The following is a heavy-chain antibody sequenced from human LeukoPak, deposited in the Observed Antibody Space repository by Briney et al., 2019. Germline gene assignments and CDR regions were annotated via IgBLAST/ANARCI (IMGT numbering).Heavy chain of an antibody. CDR3: ARDRGDYNHNFDY. Sequence: GRSLRLSCAASRFTFSSYAMHWVRQAPGKGLEWVAVISYDGSNKYYADSVKGRFTISRDNSKNTLYLQMNSLRAEDTAVYFCARDRGDYNHNFDYWGQGTLVTVSS. J-gene: IGHJ4*02. V-gene: IGHV3-30*04. D-gene: IGHD4-17*01. CDR1: RFTFSSYA. CDR2: ISYDGSNK.